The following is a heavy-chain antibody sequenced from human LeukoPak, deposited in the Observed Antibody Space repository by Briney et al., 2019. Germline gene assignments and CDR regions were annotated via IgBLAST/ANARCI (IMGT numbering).Heavy chain of an antibody. CDR3: ARSGSIAAPFDP. V-gene: IGHV1-18*01. Sequence: GASVKVSCKASGYTFTSYGISWVRQAPGQGFEWMGWISAYNGNTNYVQKFQGRVTITADESTSTAYMELSSLRSEDTAVYYCARSGSIAAPFDPWGQGTLVTVSS. J-gene: IGHJ5*02. D-gene: IGHD6-6*01. CDR2: ISAYNGNT. CDR1: GYTFTSYG.